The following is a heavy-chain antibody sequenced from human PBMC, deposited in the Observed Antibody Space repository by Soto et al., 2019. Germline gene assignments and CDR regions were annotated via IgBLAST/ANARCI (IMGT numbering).Heavy chain of an antibody. D-gene: IGHD4-17*01. J-gene: IGHJ6*02. V-gene: IGHV3-21*01. Sequence: EVQLVESGGGLVKPGGSLRLSCAASGFTFSSYSMNWVRQAPGKGLEWVSSISSSSSYIYYADSVKGRFTISRDNAKNSLYLQMTSLRAEDTAVYYCARDGETTVAWWGEVTGDYYYGMDVWGQGTTVTVSS. CDR2: ISSSSSYI. CDR1: GFTFSSYS. CDR3: ARDGETTVAWWGEVTGDYYYGMDV.